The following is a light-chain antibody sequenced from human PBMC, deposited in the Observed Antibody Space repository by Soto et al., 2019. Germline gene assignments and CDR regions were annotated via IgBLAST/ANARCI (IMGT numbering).Light chain of an antibody. CDR3: SSYRSSSTPYVV. CDR1: SSDVGGYKY. Sequence: QSVLTQPASVSGSPGQSITISCTGTSSDVGGYKYVSWYQQNPGKAPKLMIYEVSHRPSGVSNRFSGSKSGNTASLIISGLQAEDEADYYCSSYRSSSTPYVVFGGGTKLTVL. CDR2: EVS. V-gene: IGLV2-14*01. J-gene: IGLJ2*01.